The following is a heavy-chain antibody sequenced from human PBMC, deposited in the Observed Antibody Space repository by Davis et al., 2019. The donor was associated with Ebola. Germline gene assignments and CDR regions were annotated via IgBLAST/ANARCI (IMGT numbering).Heavy chain of an antibody. CDR3: ARVWSGYFDAFDI. D-gene: IGHD3-3*01. CDR1: GGTFSSYA. CDR2: IIPIFGTA. J-gene: IGHJ3*02. Sequence: SVQVSCKASGGTFSSYAISWVRQAPGQGLEWMGGIIPIFGTANYAQKFQGRVTITADESTSTAYMELSSLRSEDTAVYYCARVWSGYFDAFDIWGQGTMVTVSS. V-gene: IGHV1-69*13.